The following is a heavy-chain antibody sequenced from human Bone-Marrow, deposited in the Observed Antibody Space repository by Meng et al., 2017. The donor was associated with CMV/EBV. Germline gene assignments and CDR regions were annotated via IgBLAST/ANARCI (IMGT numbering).Heavy chain of an antibody. Sequence: ASVKVSCKASGYTFTGYYMHWVRQAPGQGLEWMGWINPNSGGTNYAQKFQGRVTMTRDTSISTAYMELSRLRSDDTAVYYCARDVVVVPAANGDYYYYGVGVWGQGTTVTGSS. CDR2: INPNSGGT. V-gene: IGHV1-2*02. D-gene: IGHD2-2*01. J-gene: IGHJ6*02. CDR3: ARDVVVVPAANGDYYYYGVGV. CDR1: GYTFTGYY.